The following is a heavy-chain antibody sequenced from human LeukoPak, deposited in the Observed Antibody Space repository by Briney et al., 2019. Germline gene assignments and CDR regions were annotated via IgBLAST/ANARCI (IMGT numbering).Heavy chain of an antibody. CDR3: AREDSSGWNY. D-gene: IGHD6-19*01. J-gene: IGHJ4*02. V-gene: IGHV1-69*04. CDR1: GGTFSSYA. CDR2: IIPILGIA. Sequence: SVEVSCKASGGTFSSYAISWVRQAPGQGLEWMGRIIPILGIANYAQKFQGRVTITADKSTSTAYMELSSLRSEDTAVYYCAREDSSGWNYWGQGTLVTVSS.